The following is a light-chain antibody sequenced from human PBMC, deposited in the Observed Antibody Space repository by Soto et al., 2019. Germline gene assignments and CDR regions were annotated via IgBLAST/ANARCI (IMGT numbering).Light chain of an antibody. J-gene: IGLJ2*01. Sequence: QSVLTQPASVSGSPGQSITISCTGTSSDVGGYNYVSWYQQHPGKAPKLMIYDVSNRPSGVSNRFSGSKSGNTASLTISGVQGEDEADYYCSSYTSSSTLVVFGGGTKLTVL. V-gene: IGLV2-14*01. CDR1: SSDVGGYNY. CDR2: DVS. CDR3: SSYTSSSTLVV.